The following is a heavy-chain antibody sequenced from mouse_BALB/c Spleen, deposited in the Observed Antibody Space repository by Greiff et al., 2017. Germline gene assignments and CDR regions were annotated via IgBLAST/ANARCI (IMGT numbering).Heavy chain of an antibody. CDR1: GFTFSDYY. J-gene: IGHJ3*01. D-gene: IGHD1-1*01. CDR3: ARGGYYYGSSYGFAY. V-gene: IGHV5-4*02. Sequence: EVQLVESGGGLVKPGGSLKLSCAASGFTFSDYYMYWVRQTPEKRLEWVATISDGGSYTYYPDSVKGRFTISRDNAKNNLYLQMSSLKSEDTAMYYCARGGYYYGSSYGFAYWGQGTLVTVSA. CDR2: ISDGGSYT.